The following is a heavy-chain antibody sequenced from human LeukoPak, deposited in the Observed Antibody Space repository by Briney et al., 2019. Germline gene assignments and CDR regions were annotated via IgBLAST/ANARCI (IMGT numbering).Heavy chain of an antibody. CDR3: AREFSGYLASFEY. D-gene: IGHD3-22*01. CDR2: TSFDGSYK. J-gene: IGHJ4*02. V-gene: IGHV3-30*03. Sequence: GGSLRLSCAASGFTFSSYGMHWVGQAPGKGLEWVAMTSFDGSYKNYADSVKGRFTISRDNSKNRLYLQMNSLRAEDTAVYYCAREFSGYLASFEYWGQGTLVTVSS. CDR1: GFTFSSYG.